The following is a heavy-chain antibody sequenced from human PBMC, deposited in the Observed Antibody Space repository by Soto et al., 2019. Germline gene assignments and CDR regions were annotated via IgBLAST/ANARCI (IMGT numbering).Heavy chain of an antibody. J-gene: IGHJ4*02. V-gene: IGHV4-59*01. Sequence: QVQLQESGPGLIKPSETLSVTCSVSGTSIRGYYWTWIRQPPGKGLEWIGYIYYTGTTKYNPSLKSRVTISEDTSKNQFSLRLNSVTAADTAVYYCAREVSSFGSNHFDSWGQGALVTVSS. CDR3: AREVSSFGSNHFDS. CDR1: GTSIRGYY. D-gene: IGHD3-10*01. CDR2: IYYTGTT.